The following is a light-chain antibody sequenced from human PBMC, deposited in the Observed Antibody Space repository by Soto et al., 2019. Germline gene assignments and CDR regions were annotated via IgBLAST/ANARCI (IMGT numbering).Light chain of an antibody. J-gene: IGKJ1*01. V-gene: IGKV3D-15*01. Sequence: EIVLTQSPATLSLSPGERATLSCRASQSVSSYLAWYQQKPGQAPRLLIYGASTRATGIPDRFSGSGSGTEFTLTISSLQSEDFAVYYCQQYYRWPQTFGQGTKVDI. CDR1: QSVSSY. CDR2: GAS. CDR3: QQYYRWPQT.